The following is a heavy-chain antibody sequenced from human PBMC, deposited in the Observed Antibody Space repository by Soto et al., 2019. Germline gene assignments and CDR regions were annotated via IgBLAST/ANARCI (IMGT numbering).Heavy chain of an antibody. CDR3: VRDTYYYNSSGPAPFEY. J-gene: IGHJ4*02. Sequence: ASVKVSCKTSGYSFTTYGLSWVRQAPGRGLEWVGWISGYNGNTNYAQKFQGTVILTTDTPTTTGYMEIKSLSSDDTAVYYCVRDTYYYNSSGPAPFEYWRQGTQVTVSS. V-gene: IGHV1-18*01. CDR2: ISGYNGNT. D-gene: IGHD3-22*01. CDR1: GYSFTTYG.